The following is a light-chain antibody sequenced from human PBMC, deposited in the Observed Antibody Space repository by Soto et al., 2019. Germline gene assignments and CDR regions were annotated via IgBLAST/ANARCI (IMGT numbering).Light chain of an antibody. V-gene: IGKV4-1*01. J-gene: IGKJ4*01. CDR3: QQDYSNPLT. CDR2: WAS. Sequence: DIVMTQSPDSLAVSLGERATINCKSSQSVLYSSNNKNYFAWYQQKPGQPPKLLIYWASTRESGVPDRFSGSGSGTDSTLTNSSLQAEDVAVYYCQQDYSNPLTFGGGNKVEIK. CDR1: QSVLYSSNNKNY.